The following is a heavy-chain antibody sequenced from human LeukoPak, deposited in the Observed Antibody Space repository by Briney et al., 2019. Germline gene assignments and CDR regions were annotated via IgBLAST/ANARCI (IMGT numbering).Heavy chain of an antibody. V-gene: IGHV1-18*01. J-gene: IGHJ5*02. CDR1: GYTCTSYG. D-gene: IGHD3-3*01. CDR2: ISAYNGNT. CDR3: ATDYEYYDFWSFDH. Sequence: ASVKVSCKASGYTCTSYGISGVRQAPGQGLEWMGWISAYNGNTNYAQKLQGRVTMTTDTSTSTAYMELRSLRSDDTAVYYCATDYEYYDFWSFDHWGQGTLVTVSS.